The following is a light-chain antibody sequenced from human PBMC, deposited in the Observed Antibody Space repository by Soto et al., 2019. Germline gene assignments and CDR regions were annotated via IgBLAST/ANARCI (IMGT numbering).Light chain of an antibody. V-gene: IGKV2-30*01. J-gene: IGKJ1*01. CDR2: KVS. CDR1: QSLVSSDGNTY. Sequence: DVVMTQSPLSLSVTLGQPASISCRSSQSLVSSDGNTYLTWLQQRPGLSPRGLIYKVSNRDSGVPDRFSGSGSGTDFTMEISRVEAEDVGFYYCLPGTKWPWTVGQGTKVEIK. CDR3: LPGTKWPWT.